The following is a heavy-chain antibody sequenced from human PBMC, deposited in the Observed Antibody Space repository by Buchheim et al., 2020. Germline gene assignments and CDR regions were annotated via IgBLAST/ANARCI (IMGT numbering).Heavy chain of an antibody. CDR3: AKEYCTNGVCYGGMDV. Sequence: EVQLLESGGGLVQPGGSLRLSCAASGFTFSSYAMSWVRQAPGKGLEWVSAISGGGGSTYYADSVKGRCTISRDNSKNTLFLQMNSLTADNTAVYYCAKEYCTNGVCYGGMDVWGQGTT. CDR1: GFTFSSYA. D-gene: IGHD2-8*01. V-gene: IGHV3-23*01. CDR2: ISGGGGST. J-gene: IGHJ6*02.